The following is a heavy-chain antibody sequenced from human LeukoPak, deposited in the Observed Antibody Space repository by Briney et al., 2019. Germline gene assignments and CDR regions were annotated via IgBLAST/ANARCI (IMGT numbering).Heavy chain of an antibody. Sequence: GGSLRLSCAASGFTFSSYGMHWVRQAPGKGLEWVAVISYDGSNKYYADSVKGRFTISRDNSKNTLYLQMNSLRAEDTAVYYCAKEAGTGGDDYWGQGTLVTVSS. CDR2: ISYDGSNK. D-gene: IGHD6-13*01. J-gene: IGHJ4*02. CDR3: AKEAGTGGDDY. V-gene: IGHV3-30*18. CDR1: GFTFSSYG.